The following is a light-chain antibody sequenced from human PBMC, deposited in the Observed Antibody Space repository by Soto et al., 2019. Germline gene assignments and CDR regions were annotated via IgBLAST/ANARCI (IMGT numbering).Light chain of an antibody. Sequence: EIVLTQSPGTLSLSPGERATLSCRSSQSVSSSYLAWYQQKPGQAPRLLIYDASDSATGIPDRFSGSGSGTDFTLTSSRLEPEDFAVYYCQQYGNSPTFGQGTKVEIK. J-gene: IGKJ1*01. CDR1: QSVSSSY. CDR2: DAS. V-gene: IGKV3-20*01. CDR3: QQYGNSPT.